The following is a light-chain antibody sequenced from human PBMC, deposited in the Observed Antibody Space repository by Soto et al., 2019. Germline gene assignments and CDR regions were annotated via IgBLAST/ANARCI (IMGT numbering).Light chain of an antibody. Sequence: DIQMTQSPSSLSASVGDRVTITCRASQRVDFYLNWYQQKPGTAPKLLIYAASNLENGVPSRFSGSGSGTHFTLTISSLQPEDFATYYCQQYNSYSYTFGQGTKVDIK. CDR2: AAS. CDR1: QRVDFY. V-gene: IGKV1-39*01. CDR3: QQYNSYSYT. J-gene: IGKJ2*01.